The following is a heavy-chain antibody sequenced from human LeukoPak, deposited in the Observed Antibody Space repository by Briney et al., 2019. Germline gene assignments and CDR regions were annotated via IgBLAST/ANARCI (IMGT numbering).Heavy chain of an antibody. CDR1: GGSISSYY. D-gene: IGHD2-8*01. CDR2: IYYSGST. V-gene: IGHV4-59*08. Sequence: SETLSLTCTVSGGSISSYYWGWIRQPPGKGLEWIGYIYYSGSTNYNPSLKSRVTISVDTSKNQFSLKLSSVTAADTAVYYCARYLTATDAFDIWGQGTMVTVSS. CDR3: ARYLTATDAFDI. J-gene: IGHJ3*02.